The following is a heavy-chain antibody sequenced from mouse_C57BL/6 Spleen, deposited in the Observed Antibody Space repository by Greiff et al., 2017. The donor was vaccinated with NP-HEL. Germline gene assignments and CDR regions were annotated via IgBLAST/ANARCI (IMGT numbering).Heavy chain of an antibody. Sequence: EVQRVESGGGLVKPGGSLKLSCAASGFTFSSYAMSWVRQTPEKRLEWVATISDGGSYTYYPANVKGRFPISRDNAKNNLYRQMSHLKSEDTAMYYCARDYYGSTFSFDVWGTGTTVTVSS. D-gene: IGHD1-1*01. J-gene: IGHJ1*03. CDR2: ISDGGSYT. CDR3: ARDYYGSTFSFDV. CDR1: GFTFSSYA. V-gene: IGHV5-4*01.